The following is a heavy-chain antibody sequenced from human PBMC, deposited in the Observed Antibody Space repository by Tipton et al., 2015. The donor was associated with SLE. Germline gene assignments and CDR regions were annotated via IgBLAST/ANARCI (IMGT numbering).Heavy chain of an antibody. CDR2: INHSGST. D-gene: IGHD2-21*02. Sequence: TLSLTCAVYGGSFSGYYWSWIRQPPGKGLEWIGEINHSGSTNYNPSLKSRVTISVDTSKNQFSLKLSSVTAADTAVYYCARCTAQYGGDLDDWGKGTRVTVAA. V-gene: IGHV4-34*01. CDR3: ARCTAQYGGDLDD. CDR1: GGSFSGYY. J-gene: IGHJ4*02.